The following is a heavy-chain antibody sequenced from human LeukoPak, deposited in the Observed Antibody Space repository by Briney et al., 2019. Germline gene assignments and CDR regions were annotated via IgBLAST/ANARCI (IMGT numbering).Heavy chain of an antibody. V-gene: IGHV3-48*01. CDR2: LSNSSNTI. Sequence: PGGTLRLSCAASGFTYSSYSMNWVRQAPGKGLEWGTYLSNSSNTIYYADFAKGRFTISRDNAKNSLYLQMNTLISEDTAVYLCAREPMIIMVRGAIEHDAFDIWGQGTMVTVSS. CDR1: GFTYSSYS. D-gene: IGHD3-10*01. J-gene: IGHJ3*02. CDR3: AREPMIIMVRGAIEHDAFDI.